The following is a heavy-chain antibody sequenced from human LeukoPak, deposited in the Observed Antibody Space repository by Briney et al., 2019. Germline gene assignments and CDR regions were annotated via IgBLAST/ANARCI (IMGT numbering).Heavy chain of an antibody. V-gene: IGHV1-2*06. CDR1: GYTFTGYY. Sequence: AASVTVSCKASGYTFTGYYMHWVRQAPGQGLEWMGRINPNSGGTNFAQKLQGRVTMTRDTSISTAYMELSRLRSDDTAVYYCAREKVRQSGMDVWGQGTTVTVSS. D-gene: IGHD2-2*01. CDR2: INPNSGGT. CDR3: AREKVRQSGMDV. J-gene: IGHJ6*02.